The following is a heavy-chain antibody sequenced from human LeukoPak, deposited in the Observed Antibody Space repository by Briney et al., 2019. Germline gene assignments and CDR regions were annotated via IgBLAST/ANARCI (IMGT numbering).Heavy chain of an antibody. D-gene: IGHD4-17*01. J-gene: IGHJ6*02. Sequence: GASVKVSCKASGYTFTSYGIIWVRQAPGQGLEWMGWISAYNGNTNYAQKLQGRVTMTTDTSTSTAYMELRSLRSDDTAVYYCARDYGDDYYYGMDVWGQGTTVTVSS. CDR3: ARDYGDDYYYGMDV. V-gene: IGHV1-18*01. CDR2: ISAYNGNT. CDR1: GYTFTSYG.